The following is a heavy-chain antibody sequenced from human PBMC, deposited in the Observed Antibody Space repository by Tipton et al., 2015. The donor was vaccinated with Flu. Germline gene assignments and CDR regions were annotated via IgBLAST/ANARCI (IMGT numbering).Heavy chain of an antibody. J-gene: IGHJ3*02. CDR2: VYNSGST. CDR1: GGSISSWY. CDR3: ATSWNPNACDI. V-gene: IGHV4-59*08. Sequence: TLSLTCTVSGGSISSWYWSWIRQPPGKGLEWVGYVYNSGSTTYNPSLKSRVTISAVTSKNQYSPRLSSVTAAGTAVYYCATSWNPNACDIWGQGTMVTVSS. D-gene: IGHD1-1*01.